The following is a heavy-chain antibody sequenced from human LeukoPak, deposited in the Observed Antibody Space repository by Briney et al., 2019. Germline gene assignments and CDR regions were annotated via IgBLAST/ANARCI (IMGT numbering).Heavy chain of an antibody. J-gene: IGHJ6*02. D-gene: IGHD3-3*01. Sequence: ASVKVSCKAAGYTFASYYMHWVRQAPGQGLEWMGKINPSGGSTSYAQKFQGRVTMIRDTSTSTVYMELSSLRSEDTAVYYCATDTSYYGMDVWGQGTTVTVSS. CDR1: GYTFASYY. CDR3: ATDTSYYGMDV. V-gene: IGHV1-46*01. CDR2: INPSGGST.